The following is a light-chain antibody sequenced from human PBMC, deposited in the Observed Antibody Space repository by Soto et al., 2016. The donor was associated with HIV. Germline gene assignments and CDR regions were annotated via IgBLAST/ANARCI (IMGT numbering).Light chain of an antibody. J-gene: IGKJ1*01. Sequence: DIQMTQSPSTLSASVGDRVTITCRASQSVHTWLAWYQQKPGKAPKLLIYKASTLQSGVPSRFSGSGSGTEFTLTINSLQADDAATYYCLQYNNYWTFGQGTRVEIK. CDR1: QSVHTW. CDR2: KAS. CDR3: LQYNNYWT. V-gene: IGKV1-5*03.